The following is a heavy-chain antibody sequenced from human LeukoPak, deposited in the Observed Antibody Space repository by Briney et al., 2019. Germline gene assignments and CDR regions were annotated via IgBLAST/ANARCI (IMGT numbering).Heavy chain of an antibody. J-gene: IGHJ4*02. V-gene: IGHV3-20*04. Sequence: PGGSLRLSCAASGFTFSSYWMSWVRQAPGKGLEWVSGITWNGGSTGYADSVKGRFTISRDNAKNSLYLQMNSLRAEDTALYYCARDPGDIVVAGTFDYWGQGTLVTVSS. CDR2: ITWNGGST. CDR3: ARDPGDIVVAGTFDY. CDR1: GFTFSSYW. D-gene: IGHD6-19*01.